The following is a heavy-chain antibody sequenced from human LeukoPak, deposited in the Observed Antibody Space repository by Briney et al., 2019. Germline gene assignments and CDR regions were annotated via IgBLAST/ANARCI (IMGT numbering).Heavy chain of an antibody. CDR1: GFTFDDYA. V-gene: IGHV3-9*01. CDR3: ARGGLRYCSSSSCYIESPDY. J-gene: IGHJ4*02. D-gene: IGHD2-2*02. CDR2: ISWNSGSI. Sequence: GGSLRLSCAASGFTFDDYAMHWVRQAPGKGLEWVSGISWNSGSIGYADSVKGRFTISRDNAKNSLYLQMNSLRAEDTAVYYCARGGLRYCSSSSCYIESPDYWGQGTLVTVSS.